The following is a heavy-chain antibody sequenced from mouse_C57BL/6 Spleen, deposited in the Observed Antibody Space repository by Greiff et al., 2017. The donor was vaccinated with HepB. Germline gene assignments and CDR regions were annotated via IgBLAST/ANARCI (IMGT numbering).Heavy chain of an antibody. D-gene: IGHD2-5*01. CDR2: IYPGDGDT. J-gene: IGHJ1*03. Sequence: QVQLQQSGAELVKPGASVKISCKASGYAFSSYWMNWVKQRPGKGLEWIGQIYPGDGDTNYNGKFKGKATLTADKSSSTAYMQLSSLTSEDSAVYFCARGDSNYLYWYFDVWGTGTTVTVSS. CDR3: ARGDSNYLYWYFDV. CDR1: GYAFSSYW. V-gene: IGHV1-80*01.